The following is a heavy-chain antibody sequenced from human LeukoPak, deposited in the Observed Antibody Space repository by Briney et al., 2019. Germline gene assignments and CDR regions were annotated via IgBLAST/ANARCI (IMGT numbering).Heavy chain of an antibody. CDR2: IWYDGSNK. Sequence: PGRSLRLSCAASGFTFSSYGMHWVRQAPGKGLEWVAVIWYDGSNKYYADSVKGRFTISRDNSKNTLYLQMNSLRAEDTAVYYCAREGTIFGVDYYYYGMDVWGQGTTVTVS. J-gene: IGHJ6*02. V-gene: IGHV3-33*01. CDR1: GFTFSSYG. CDR3: AREGTIFGVDYYYYGMDV. D-gene: IGHD3-3*01.